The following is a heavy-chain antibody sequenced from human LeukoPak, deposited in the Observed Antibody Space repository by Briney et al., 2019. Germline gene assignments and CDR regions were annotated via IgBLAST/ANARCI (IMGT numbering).Heavy chain of an antibody. V-gene: IGHV3-23*01. CDR3: AKDRRGGITIFGVVISNWFDP. CDR1: GVTLSNYA. CDR2: ISGSGGST. J-gene: IGHJ5*02. Sequence: GGSLRLSCVASGVTLSNYAMSWARQAPGKGLEWVSAISGSGGSTYYADSVKGRFTISRDNSKNTLYLQMNSLRAEDTAVYYCAKDRRGGITIFGVVISNWFDPWGQGTLVTVSS. D-gene: IGHD3-3*01.